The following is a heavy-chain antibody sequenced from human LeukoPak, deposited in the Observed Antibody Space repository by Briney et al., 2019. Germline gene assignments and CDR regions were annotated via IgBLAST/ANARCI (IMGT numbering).Heavy chain of an antibody. Sequence: ASVKVSCKASGYTFTSYAMHWVRQAPGQRLEWMGWINAGNGNTKYSQKFQDRVTITRDTSASTAYMELSSLRSEDTAVYYCARPGNDVWGSYRPRYYYGMDVWGQGTTVTVSS. CDR1: GYTFTSYA. V-gene: IGHV1-3*01. D-gene: IGHD3-16*02. CDR3: ARPGNDVWGSYRPRYYYGMDV. CDR2: INAGNGNT. J-gene: IGHJ6*02.